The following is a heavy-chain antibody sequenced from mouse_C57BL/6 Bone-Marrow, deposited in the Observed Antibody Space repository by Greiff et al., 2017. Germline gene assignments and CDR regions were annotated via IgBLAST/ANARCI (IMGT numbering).Heavy chain of an antibody. Sequence: VQLQPSGAELMKPGASVKLSCQATGYPFTGYWIEWVKQRPGHGLEWIGEILPGSGSTNYNEKFKGKAPFTADTSSNTAHMQLSSLTTEDAAIYYCARGSYYGRGYWGQGTLVTVSA. CDR1: GYPFTGYW. J-gene: IGHJ3*01. CDR2: ILPGSGST. V-gene: IGHV1-9*01. CDR3: ARGSYYGRGY. D-gene: IGHD1-1*01.